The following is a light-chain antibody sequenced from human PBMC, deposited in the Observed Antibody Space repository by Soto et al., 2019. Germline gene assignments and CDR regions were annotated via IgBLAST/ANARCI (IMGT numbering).Light chain of an antibody. V-gene: IGKV3-20*01. J-gene: IGKJ5*01. CDR1: QSVRTT. CDR2: DAS. CDR3: QQYGSSHT. Sequence: EIVMTQSPGTLSVSPVERATLSCRASQSVRTTVAWYHQRPGQAPRLLIYDASTRATGVPARFSGGGSGTDFTLTINRLEPEDFAVYYCQQYGSSHTFGQGTRLEIK.